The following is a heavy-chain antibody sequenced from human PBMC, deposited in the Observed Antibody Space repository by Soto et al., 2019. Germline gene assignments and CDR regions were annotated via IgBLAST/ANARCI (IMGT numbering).Heavy chain of an antibody. D-gene: IGHD2-21*01. CDR2: ITTGDGDT. CDR1: GYTFTTYA. V-gene: IGHV1-3*04. Sequence: ASVKVSCKASGYTFTTYALHWVRRAPGQRLEWMGWITTGDGDTTYSQKFQGRVTFTRDTSASTAYMELSSLRSEDTAVYYCTRTLVVRAFFDSWGPGSLVTSPQ. CDR3: TRTLVVRAFFDS. J-gene: IGHJ4*02.